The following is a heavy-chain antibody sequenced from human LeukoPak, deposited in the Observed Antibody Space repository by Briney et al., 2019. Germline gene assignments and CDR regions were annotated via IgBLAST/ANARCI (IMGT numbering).Heavy chain of an antibody. J-gene: IGHJ5*02. CDR2: IIGSGGSA. V-gene: IGHV3-23*01. Sequence: GGSLRLSCAASGFTFSTYGMSWVRQDPGKGLEWVSIIIGSGGSAYYADSVKGRFTISRDNSKNTLYLQMNSLRAEDTAVYYCAKKGGLLLWFGELNLWGQGTLVTVSS. D-gene: IGHD3-10*01. CDR3: AKKGGLLLWFGELNL. CDR1: GFTFSTYG.